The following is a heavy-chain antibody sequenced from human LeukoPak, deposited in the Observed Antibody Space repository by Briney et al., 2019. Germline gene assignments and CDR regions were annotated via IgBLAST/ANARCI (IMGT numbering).Heavy chain of an antibody. CDR3: ARAGYSSGWYYSN. CDR1: GGSISSYY. D-gene: IGHD6-19*01. V-gene: IGHV4-59*01. Sequence: SETLSLTCTVSGGSISSYYWSWIRQPPGKGLEWIGYIYYSGSTNYNPSLKSRVTISVDTSKNQFSLKLSSVTAADTAVYYCARAGYSSGWYYSNWGQGTLVTVSS. J-gene: IGHJ4*02. CDR2: IYYSGST.